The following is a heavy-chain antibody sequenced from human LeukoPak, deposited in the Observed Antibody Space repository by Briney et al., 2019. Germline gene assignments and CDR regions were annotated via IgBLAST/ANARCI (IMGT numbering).Heavy chain of an antibody. CDR2: ISNDGSKT. J-gene: IGHJ4*02. CDR1: GFTFSDFW. D-gene: IGHD6-6*01. CDR3: ARGPNSNWSGLDF. V-gene: IGHV3-74*01. Sequence: PGGSLRLSCVVSGFTFSDFWMHWVRQVPGKGLVWVSGISNDGSKTGYADSVKGRFTVSRDNAKNTLYLQVNNLRAEDTAVYYCARGPNSNWSGLDFWGQGTLLTVSS.